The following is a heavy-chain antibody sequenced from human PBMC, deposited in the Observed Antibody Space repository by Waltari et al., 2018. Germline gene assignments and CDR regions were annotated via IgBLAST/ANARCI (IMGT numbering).Heavy chain of an antibody. CDR2: ISSTSSYI. V-gene: IGHV3-21*01. CDR1: GFTFSTYT. Sequence: EVQLVESGGGLVQPGGSLRLSCAASGFTFSTYTMNWVRQAPGKGLEWVSSISSTSSYISNADSVKGRFTISRDNAKNSLYLQMNNLRAEDTAVYYCAREDQWLLYLLDYWGRGTPVTVSS. CDR3: AREDQWLLYLLDY. J-gene: IGHJ4*02. D-gene: IGHD3-3*01.